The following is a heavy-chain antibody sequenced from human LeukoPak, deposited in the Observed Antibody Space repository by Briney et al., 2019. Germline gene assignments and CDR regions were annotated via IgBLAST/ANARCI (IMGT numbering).Heavy chain of an antibody. CDR1: GFTFSSYA. J-gene: IGHJ6*02. V-gene: IGHV3-23*01. Sequence: GGSLRLSCAASGFTFSSYAMSWVRQAPGKGLERVSAISGSGGSTYYADSVKGRFTISRDNSKNTLCLQMNSLRAEDTAVYYCANPVSPRARPYYYYGMDVWGQGTTVTVSS. CDR2: ISGSGGST. CDR3: ANPVSPRARPYYYYGMDV.